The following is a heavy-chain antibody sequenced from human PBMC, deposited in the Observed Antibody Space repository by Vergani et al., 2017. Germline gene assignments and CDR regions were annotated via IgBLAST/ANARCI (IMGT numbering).Heavy chain of an antibody. CDR1: GYTFTSYG. CDR3: ARDHYYDSSGLDAFDI. J-gene: IGHJ3*02. Sequence: QVQLVQSGAEVKTPGASVKVSCKASGYTFTSYGISWVRQAPGQGLVWMGWISAYNGNTNYAQKLQGRVTMTTDTSTSTAYMELRSLRSDDTAVYYCARDHYYDSSGLDAFDIWGQGTMVTVSS. CDR2: ISAYNGNT. V-gene: IGHV1-18*01. D-gene: IGHD3-22*01.